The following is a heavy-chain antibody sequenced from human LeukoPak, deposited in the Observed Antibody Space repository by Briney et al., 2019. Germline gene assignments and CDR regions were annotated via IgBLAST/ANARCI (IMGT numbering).Heavy chain of an antibody. CDR3: AGPLTITRFYYYYYMDV. Sequence: SVKVSCKASGGTFSSDAISWVRQAPGQGLEWMGGIIPIFGTANYAQKFQGRVTITTDESTSTAYMELSSLRSEDTAVYYCAGPLTITRFYYYYYMDVWGKGTTVTVSS. CDR1: GGTFSSDA. CDR2: IIPIFGTA. D-gene: IGHD4/OR15-4a*01. V-gene: IGHV1-69*05. J-gene: IGHJ6*03.